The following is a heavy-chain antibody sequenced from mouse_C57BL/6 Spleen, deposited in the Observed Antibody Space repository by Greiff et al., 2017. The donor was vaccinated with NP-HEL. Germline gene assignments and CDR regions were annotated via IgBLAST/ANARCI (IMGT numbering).Heavy chain of an antibody. J-gene: IGHJ3*01. Sequence: QVQLQQSGAELAKPGASVKLSCTASGYTFTSYWMHWVKQRPGQGLEWIGYINPSSGYTKYNQKFKDKATLTADKSSSTGYMQLSRLTYEDSAVYYCGRDDYRGAWFAYWGQGTLVTVSA. CDR3: GRDDYRGAWFAY. D-gene: IGHD2-4*01. V-gene: IGHV1-7*01. CDR2: INPSSGYT. CDR1: GYTFTSYW.